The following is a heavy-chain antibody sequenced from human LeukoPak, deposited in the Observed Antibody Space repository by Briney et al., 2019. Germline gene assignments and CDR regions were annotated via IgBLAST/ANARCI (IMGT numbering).Heavy chain of an antibody. Sequence: GGSRRLSCAPAGFTFGNAWMRWVRPAPGEVLEWVGRMKSKTDGRTTDYAAPVKRRFTISRDDSKDTLYLQLNSLKSQDTAVYYCTTDAHMATVTTPGAFYIWGQRTMLTVSS. CDR3: TTDAHMATVTTPGAFYI. V-gene: IGHV3-15*01. CDR1: GFTFGNAW. J-gene: IGHJ3*02. CDR2: MKSKTDGRTT. D-gene: IGHD4-17*01.